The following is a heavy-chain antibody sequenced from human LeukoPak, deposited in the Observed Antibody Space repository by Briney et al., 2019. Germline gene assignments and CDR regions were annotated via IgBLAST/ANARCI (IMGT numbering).Heavy chain of an antibody. CDR2: ISGSGGNT. J-gene: IGHJ4*02. D-gene: IGHD5-24*01. CDR3: AKVQEMNTILPPFHY. CDR1: GVTFSNDA. Sequence: GSLRLSCAASGVTFSNDAMSWVPEVPGKGLGCVSAISGSGGNTFYADSVKGRFTISRDNSKSTLYLQVNSLRAADTAIYFCAKVQEMNTILPPFHYWGQGTLVTVSS. V-gene: IGHV3-23*01.